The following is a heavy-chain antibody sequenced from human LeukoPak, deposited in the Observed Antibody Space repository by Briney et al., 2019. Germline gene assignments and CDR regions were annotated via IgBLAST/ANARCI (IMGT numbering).Heavy chain of an antibody. J-gene: IGHJ6*02. D-gene: IGHD1-1*01. CDR3: ARDDVAPTRRGMDV. CDR2: ISYDGSNK. V-gene: IGHV3-30-3*01. Sequence: GRSLRLSCAASGFTFSSYAMHWVRQAPGKGLEWVAVISYDGSNKYYADSVKGRFTISRDNSKNTLYLQMNSLRAEDTAVYYCARDDVAPTRRGMDVWGQGTMVTVSS. CDR1: GFTFSSYA.